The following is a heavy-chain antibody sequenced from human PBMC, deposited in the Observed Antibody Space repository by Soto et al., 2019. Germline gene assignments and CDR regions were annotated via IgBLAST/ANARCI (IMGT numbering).Heavy chain of an antibody. CDR1: GYTFTSYA. Sequence: QVQLVQSGAEVKKPGASVKVSCKASGYTFTSYAMHWVRQAPGQRLEWMGWINAGNGNTKYSQKFQXXVTITRDTSASTAYMELSSLRSEDTAVYYCARDVAAAGLDYWGQGTLVTVSS. CDR2: INAGNGNT. V-gene: IGHV1-3*01. J-gene: IGHJ4*02. CDR3: ARDVAAAGLDY. D-gene: IGHD6-13*01.